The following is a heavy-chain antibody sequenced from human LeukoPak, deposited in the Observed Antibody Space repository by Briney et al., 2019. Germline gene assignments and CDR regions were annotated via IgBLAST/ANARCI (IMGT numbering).Heavy chain of an antibody. CDR3: AKDPTVRGFSLDY. CDR1: GFTFSSYG. V-gene: IGHV3-30*02. CDR2: IRDDGSKK. D-gene: IGHD3-10*01. J-gene: IGHJ4*02. Sequence: GGSLRLSCAASGFTFSSYGMHWVRQAPGKGREWVAFIRDDGSKKYYADSVKGRFTISRDNSKNTLNLHMNSLRDEDTAVYYCAKDPTVRGFSLDYWGKGTLVTVSS.